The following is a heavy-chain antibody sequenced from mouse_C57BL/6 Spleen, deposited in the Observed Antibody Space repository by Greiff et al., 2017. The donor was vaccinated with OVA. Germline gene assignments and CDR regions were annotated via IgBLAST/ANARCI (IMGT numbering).Heavy chain of an antibody. D-gene: IGHD1-1*01. V-gene: IGHV1-80*01. CDR2: IYPGDGDT. CDR1: GYAFSSYW. Sequence: VKLMESGAELVKPGASVKISCKASGYAFSSYWMNWVKQRPGKGLEWIGQIYPGDGDTNYNGKFKGKATLTADKSSSTAYMQLSSLTSEDSAVYFCARLLRYGNAMDYWGQGTSVTVSS. J-gene: IGHJ4*01. CDR3: ARLLRYGNAMDY.